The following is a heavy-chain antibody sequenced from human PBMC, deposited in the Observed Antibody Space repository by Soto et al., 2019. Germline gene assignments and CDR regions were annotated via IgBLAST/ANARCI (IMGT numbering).Heavy chain of an antibody. Sequence: ASVKVSCKASGYRFTTFYIHWVRQAPGRGLEWMGRINVDTGGITYAQKFQGRVTMTRDTTISTADLEVTNIKSDDTAIYYCARDGNFVFGGYSFGFDFSGQ. D-gene: IGHD5-18*01. CDR2: INVDTGGI. CDR1: GYRFTTFY. CDR3: ARDGNFVFGGYSFGFDF. V-gene: IGHV1-2*06. J-gene: IGHJ4*02.